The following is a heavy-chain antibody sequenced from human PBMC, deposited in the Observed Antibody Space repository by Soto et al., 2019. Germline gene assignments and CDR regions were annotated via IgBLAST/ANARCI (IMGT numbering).Heavy chain of an antibody. J-gene: IGHJ4*02. CDR3: AFSYHCDY. CDR2: VGRSGDDT. Sequence: EVQLLESGGDLVQPGGSLRLSCVASGFTFTTYAMSWVRQAPDKGLEWVSSVGRSGDDTYYADSVKGRLTISRDNSKNTLYLQMNSLRGEDTAVYYCAFSYHCDYWGQGSLLTVSS. V-gene: IGHV3-23*01. CDR1: GFTFTTYA.